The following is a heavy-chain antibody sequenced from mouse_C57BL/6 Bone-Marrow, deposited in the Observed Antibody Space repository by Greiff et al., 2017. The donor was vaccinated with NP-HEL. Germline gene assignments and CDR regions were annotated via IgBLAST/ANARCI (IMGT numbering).Heavy chain of an antibody. CDR1: GFTFSSYA. CDR3: ARALYYYGSSPFDY. V-gene: IGHV5-4*01. D-gene: IGHD1-1*01. J-gene: IGHJ2*01. Sequence: EVQVVESGGGLVKPGGSLKLSCAASGFTFSSYAMSWVRQTPEKRLEWVATISDGGSYTYYPDNVKGRFTISRDNAKNNLYLQMSHLKSEDTAMYYCARALYYYGSSPFDYWGQGTTLTVSS. CDR2: ISDGGSYT.